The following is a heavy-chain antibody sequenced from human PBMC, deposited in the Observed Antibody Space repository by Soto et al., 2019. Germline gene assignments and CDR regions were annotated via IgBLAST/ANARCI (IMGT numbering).Heavy chain of an antibody. CDR1: GYTITSYA. V-gene: IGHV1-3*01. CDR2: INAGNGDT. Sequence: ASVKVSCKASGYTITSYAIHWVRQAPGQRLEWMGWINAGNGDTKYSQKFQGRVTITRDTSASTAYMELSSLRSEDTAVYYCARDPYSNYALDYWGQGTLVTVSS. J-gene: IGHJ4*02. CDR3: ARDPYSNYALDY. D-gene: IGHD4-4*01.